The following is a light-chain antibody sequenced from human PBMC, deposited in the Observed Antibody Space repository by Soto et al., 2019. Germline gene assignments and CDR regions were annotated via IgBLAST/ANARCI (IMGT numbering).Light chain of an antibody. CDR3: SSYTGSRDPYV. CDR1: SSDIGRFNF. V-gene: IGLV2-8*01. J-gene: IGLJ1*01. CDR2: EVT. Sequence: SALTQPPSASGSPGQSVTISCTGTSSDIGRFNFVYWYQQHPGKAPKLLIYEVTKRPSGVPDRFSGSKSGNAASLTVSGLQGEDEADYFCSSYTGSRDPYVFGTGTKVTVL.